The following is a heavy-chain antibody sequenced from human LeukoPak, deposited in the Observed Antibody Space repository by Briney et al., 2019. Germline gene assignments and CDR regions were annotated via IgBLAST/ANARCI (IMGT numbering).Heavy chain of an antibody. J-gene: IGHJ4*02. CDR1: GFTFSNYN. CDR3: ARGDFDY. CDR2: IIISSSTI. V-gene: IGHV3-48*01. Sequence: GGSLRLSCAASGFTFSNYNMNWVRQAPGKGLKWVSYIIISSSTIYYADSVKGRFTISRDNAKNSLYVQMNSLRAEDTAVYYCARGDFDYWGQGTLDTVSS.